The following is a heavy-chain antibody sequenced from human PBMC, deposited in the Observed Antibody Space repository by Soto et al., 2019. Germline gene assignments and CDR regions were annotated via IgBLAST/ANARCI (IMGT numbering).Heavy chain of an antibody. CDR2: INPSGGST. Sequence: ASVKVSCKASGYTFTSYYMHWVRQAPGQGLEWMGIINPSGGSTSYAQKFQGRVTMTRDTSTSTVYMELSSLRSEDTAVYYCARVYSSDGSCYSIDYWGEGTLVTVSS. CDR3: ARVYSSDGSCYSIDY. J-gene: IGHJ4*02. D-gene: IGHD2-15*01. CDR1: GYTFTSYY. V-gene: IGHV1-46*03.